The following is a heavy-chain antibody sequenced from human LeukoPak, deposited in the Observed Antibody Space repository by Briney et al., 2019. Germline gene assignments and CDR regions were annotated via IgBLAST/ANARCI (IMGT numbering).Heavy chain of an antibody. CDR1: GGSISSGNYY. V-gene: IGHV4-61*02. J-gene: IGHJ6*03. Sequence: SQTLSLTCTVSGGSISSGNYYWSWIRKPAGKGLEWIGRIYTSGSTNYNPSLKSRVTISVDTSKNQFSLKLSSVTAADTAVYYCARGGGWRERYYYMDVWGKGTTVTISS. D-gene: IGHD5-24*01. CDR2: IYTSGST. CDR3: ARGGGWRERYYYMDV.